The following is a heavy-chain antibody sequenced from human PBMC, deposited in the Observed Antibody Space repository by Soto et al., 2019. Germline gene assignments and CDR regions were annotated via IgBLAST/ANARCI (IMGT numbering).Heavy chain of an antibody. CDR1: GFTFSSYA. Sequence: GGSLRLSCAASGFTFSSYAMSWVRQAPGKGLEWVSAISGSGGSTYYADSVKGRFTISRDNSKNTRYLQRNSLRAEDTAVYYCAKARVGATFFDYWGQGTLVTVSS. CDR3: AKARVGATFFDY. D-gene: IGHD1-26*01. V-gene: IGHV3-23*01. CDR2: ISGSGGST. J-gene: IGHJ4*02.